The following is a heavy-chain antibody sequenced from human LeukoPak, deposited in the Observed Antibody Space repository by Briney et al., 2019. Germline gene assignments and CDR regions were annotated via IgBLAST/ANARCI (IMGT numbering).Heavy chain of an antibody. CDR3: ARASSRGVRGVIALDY. Sequence: LGGSLRLSCAASGFTVSSNYMSWVRQAPGKGLEWVSVIYSGGSTYYADSVKGRFTISRDNSKNTLYLQMNSLRAEDTAVYYCARASSRGVRGVIALDYWGQGTLVTVSS. CDR2: IYSGGST. CDR1: GFTVSSNY. D-gene: IGHD3-10*01. J-gene: IGHJ4*02. V-gene: IGHV3-53*01.